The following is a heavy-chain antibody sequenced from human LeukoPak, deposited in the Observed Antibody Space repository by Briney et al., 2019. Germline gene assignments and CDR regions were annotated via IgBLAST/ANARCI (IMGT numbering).Heavy chain of an antibody. J-gene: IGHJ6*02. D-gene: IGHD6-19*01. CDR1: GFTFSSYA. Sequence: GGSLRLSCAASGFTFSSYAMSWVRQAPGKGLEWVAVISYDGSNKYYADSVKGRFTISRDNSKNTLYLQMNSLRAEDTAVYYCARGTPSSSGWLYYGMDVWGQGTTVTVSS. CDR3: ARGTPSSSGWLYYGMDV. CDR2: ISYDGSNK. V-gene: IGHV3-30-3*01.